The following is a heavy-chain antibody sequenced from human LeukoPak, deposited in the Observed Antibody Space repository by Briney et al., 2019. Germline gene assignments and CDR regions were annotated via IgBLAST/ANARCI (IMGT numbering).Heavy chain of an antibody. J-gene: IGHJ4*02. CDR3: ARVGAAAGTGFDY. D-gene: IGHD6-13*01. CDR1: GFTCSSYS. Sequence: PGGSLRLSCAASGFTCSSYSMNWVRQAPGKGLEWVSSISSSSSYIYYADSVKGRFTISRDNAKNSLYLQMNSLRAEDTAVYYCARVGAAAGTGFDYWGQGTLVTVSS. CDR2: ISSSSSYI. V-gene: IGHV3-21*01.